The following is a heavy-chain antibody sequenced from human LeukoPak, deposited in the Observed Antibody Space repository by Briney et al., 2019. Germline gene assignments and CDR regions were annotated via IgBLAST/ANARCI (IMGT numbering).Heavy chain of an antibody. D-gene: IGHD3-3*01. CDR3: TTLSYDVHH. V-gene: IGHV3-15*01. Sequence: GGSLRLSCAASGFSFINAWMTWVRQGPGKGLEWVGRIKSNPDGGTADYAAPVKGRFTISRDDSRNTLSLQVRNLRAEDTAVYYCTTLSYDVHHWGQGTLVTVSS. J-gene: IGHJ1*01. CDR1: GFSFINAW. CDR2: IKSNPDGGTA.